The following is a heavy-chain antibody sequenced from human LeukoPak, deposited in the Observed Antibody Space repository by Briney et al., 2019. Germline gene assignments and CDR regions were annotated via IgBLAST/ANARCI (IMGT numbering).Heavy chain of an antibody. V-gene: IGHV3-21*01. CDR2: ISSSSSYV. J-gene: IGHJ4*02. D-gene: IGHD5-12*01. Sequence: GGSLRLSCAASGFTFSSYSMNWVRQAPGKGLEWVSSISSSSSYVYYADSVKGRFTISRDNAKNSLYLQMNSLRAEDTAVYYCARGPSGYHNTGGQGTLVTVSS. CDR1: GFTFSSYS. CDR3: ARGPSGYHNT.